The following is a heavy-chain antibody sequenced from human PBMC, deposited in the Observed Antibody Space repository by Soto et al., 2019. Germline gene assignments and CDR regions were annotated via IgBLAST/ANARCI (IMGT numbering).Heavy chain of an antibody. Sequence: EVQLVESGGGLVKPGGSLRLSCAASGFTFSSYSMNWVRQAPGKGLEWVSSISSSSSYIYYADSVKGRFTISRDNAKNSLYLQMNSLRGEDTAVYYCASIGVDSSGYLYYYYGMDVWGQGTTVTVSS. V-gene: IGHV3-21*01. CDR2: ISSSSSYI. J-gene: IGHJ6*02. CDR3: ASIGVDSSGYLYYYYGMDV. D-gene: IGHD3-22*01. CDR1: GFTFSSYS.